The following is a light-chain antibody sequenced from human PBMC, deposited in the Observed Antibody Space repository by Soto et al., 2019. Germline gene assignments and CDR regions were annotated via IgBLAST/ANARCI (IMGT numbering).Light chain of an antibody. CDR2: EVS. J-gene: IGLJ2*01. Sequence: QYALTQPAAVSGSPGQSITISCTGNSSDVGAYHYVSWYQQHPGKAPKLMIFEVSDRTSGVSNGFSGTTSGNTASLTISSLQAEDEADYYCSSYTSSNTLVFGGGTKLTVL. CDR1: SSDVGAYHY. V-gene: IGLV2-14*01. CDR3: SSYTSSNTLV.